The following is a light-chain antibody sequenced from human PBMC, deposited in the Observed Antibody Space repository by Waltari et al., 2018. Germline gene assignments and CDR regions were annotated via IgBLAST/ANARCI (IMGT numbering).Light chain of an antibody. CDR2: TAS. V-gene: IGKV1-39*01. Sequence: DIQMTQSPSSLPASVGDRVTITCRASETIRIYLKWYQQKPWKAPKLLINTASRLQSGVPSRFSGSGSGTDFTLTISTLQHEDFATYYCQQSYSIPLTFGGGTKVEIK. J-gene: IGKJ4*01. CDR1: ETIRIY. CDR3: QQSYSIPLT.